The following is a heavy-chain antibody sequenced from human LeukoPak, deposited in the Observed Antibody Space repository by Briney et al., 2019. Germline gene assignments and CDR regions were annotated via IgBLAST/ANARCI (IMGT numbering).Heavy chain of an antibody. CDR1: GYTFTSYG. Sequence: ASVKVSCKASGYTFTSYGISWVRQAPGQRLEWMGLISAYNGNTNYAQKLQGRVTMNTDTSTSTAYMELRSLRSDDTAVYYCARDQITMVRGVKNWFDPWGQGTLVTVSS. CDR2: ISAYNGNT. D-gene: IGHD3-10*01. V-gene: IGHV1-18*04. J-gene: IGHJ5*02. CDR3: ARDQITMVRGVKNWFDP.